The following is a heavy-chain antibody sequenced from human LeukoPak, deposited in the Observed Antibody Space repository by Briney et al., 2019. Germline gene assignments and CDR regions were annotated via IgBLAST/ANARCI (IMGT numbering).Heavy chain of an antibody. J-gene: IGHJ4*02. CDR2: IDSDGSST. CDR3: ARGYYCGGDCYSNDY. V-gene: IGHV3-74*01. CDR1: GFTFSSYW. Sequence: PGGSLRLSRAASGFTFSSYWMHWVRQAPGKGLVWVSRIDSDGSSTSYADSVKGRFTISRDNAKNTLYLLMNSLRAEDTAVYYCARGYYCGGDCYSNDYWGQGTLVTVSS. D-gene: IGHD2-21*02.